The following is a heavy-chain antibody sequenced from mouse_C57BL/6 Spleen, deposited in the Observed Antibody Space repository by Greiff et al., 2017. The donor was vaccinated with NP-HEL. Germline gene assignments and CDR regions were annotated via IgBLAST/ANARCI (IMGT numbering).Heavy chain of an antibody. CDR3: ARPSLPAWFAY. D-gene: IGHD5-5*01. J-gene: IGHJ3*01. CDR2: ISNGGGST. CDR1: GFTFSDYY. V-gene: IGHV5-12*01. Sequence: EVMLVESGGGLVQPGGSLKLSCAASGFTFSDYYMYWVRQTPEKRLEWVAYISNGGGSTYYPDTVKGRFTISRDNAKNTLYLQMSRLKSEDTAMYYCARPSLPAWFAYWGQGTLVTVAA.